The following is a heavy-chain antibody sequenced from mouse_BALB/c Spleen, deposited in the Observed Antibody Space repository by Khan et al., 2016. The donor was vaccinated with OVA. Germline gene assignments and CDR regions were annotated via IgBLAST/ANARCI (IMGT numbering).Heavy chain of an antibody. CDR1: GYTFTDYY. CDR2: ISPGSGDT. D-gene: IGHD1-2*01. Sequence: QVQLKQSGAELARPGASVKLSCKASGYTFTDYYINWVKQRTGQGLEWIGEISPGSGDTYYNETFKGKATLTADKSSSTAYMQLSSLTSEASAVYCCARRNDCGYTFAYWGQGTLVTVSA. V-gene: IGHV1-77*01. CDR3: ARRNDCGYTFAY. J-gene: IGHJ3*01.